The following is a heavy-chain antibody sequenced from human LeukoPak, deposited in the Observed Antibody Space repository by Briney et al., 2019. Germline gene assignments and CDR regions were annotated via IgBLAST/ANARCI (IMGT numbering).Heavy chain of an antibody. V-gene: IGHV1-46*01. CDR1: GYTFTTNY. J-gene: IGHJ4*02. Sequence: GASVKVSCKASGYTFTTNYMHWVRQAPGQGLEWMGIISPSGGSTTYAQKFQGRVTMTRDTSTSTVYMELSGLRSDDTAVYYCARDHGSGSYCDSWGQGTLVTVSS. D-gene: IGHD3-10*01. CDR3: ARDHGSGSYCDS. CDR2: ISPSGGST.